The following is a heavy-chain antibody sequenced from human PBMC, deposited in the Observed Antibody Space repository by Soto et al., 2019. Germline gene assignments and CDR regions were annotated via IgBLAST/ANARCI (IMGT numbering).Heavy chain of an antibody. CDR1: GYAFTTYG. CDR2: ISAHNGNT. J-gene: IGHJ4*02. CDR3: ARGRYGDY. V-gene: IGHV1-18*01. D-gene: IGHD1-1*01. Sequence: QVHLVQSGAEVKKPGASVKVSCQGSGYAFTTYGITWVRQAPGQGLEWMGCISAHNGNTNYAQKLQGRVTVTRDTSTRTAYMELRRMKYTDTTVYYCARGRYGDYWGQGALVTVSS.